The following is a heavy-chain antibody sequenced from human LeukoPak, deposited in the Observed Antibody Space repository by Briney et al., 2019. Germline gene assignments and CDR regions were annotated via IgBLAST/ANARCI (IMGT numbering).Heavy chain of an antibody. CDR3: ARVGGGRYCSSTSCYMRGWFDP. CDR1: GYTFTSYA. D-gene: IGHD2-2*02. V-gene: IGHV1-3*01. CDR2: INAGNGNT. J-gene: IGHJ5*02. Sequence: ASVKVSCKASGYTFTSYAMHWVRQAPGQRLEWMGWINAGNGNTKYSQKLQGRVTMTTDTSTSTAFMELSSLRSEDTAVYYCARVGGGRYCSSTSCYMRGWFDPWGQGTLVTVSS.